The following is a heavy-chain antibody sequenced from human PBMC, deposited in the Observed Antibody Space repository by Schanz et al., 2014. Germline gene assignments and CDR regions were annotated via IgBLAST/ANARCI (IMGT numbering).Heavy chain of an antibody. Sequence: QVQLQESGPGLVKPSQTLSLTCGVSGGSISSGGSSWNWIRLPPGKGLEWIGRIYSTGSTNYNPSPKRGVTIPKAPSKNQSPLKLTSVPAADTAVYYCARDMVENWFDSWGQGTLVTVSS. V-gene: IGHV4-61*02. CDR2: IYSTGST. CDR1: GGSISSGGSS. J-gene: IGHJ5*01. CDR3: ARDMVENWFDS. D-gene: IGHD3-10*01.